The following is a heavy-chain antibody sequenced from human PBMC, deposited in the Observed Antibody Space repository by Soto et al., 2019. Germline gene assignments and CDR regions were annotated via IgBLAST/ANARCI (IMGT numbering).Heavy chain of an antibody. CDR2: ISGSGGGT. J-gene: IGHJ4*02. Sequence: EVQLLESGGGLVQPGGSLRLSCAASGFTFSSYAMSWVRQAPGKGLEWVSGISGSGGGTYYADSVKGRFTISRDNSKNTLYLQMNSVRAEDTAVYYCANPSGGIKYWGQGTLVTVSS. CDR1: GFTFSSYA. V-gene: IGHV3-23*01. CDR3: ANPSGGIKY. D-gene: IGHD3-10*01.